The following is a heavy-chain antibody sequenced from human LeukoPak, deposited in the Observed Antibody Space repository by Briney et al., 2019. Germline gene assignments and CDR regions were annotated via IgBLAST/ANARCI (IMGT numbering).Heavy chain of an antibody. D-gene: IGHD3-22*01. CDR1: GGTFSSYA. J-gene: IGHJ4*02. CDR2: IIPIFGTA. CDR3: ARGDYYDSSGYLPSDY. Sequence: SVKVSCKASGGTFSSYAISWVRQAPGQGLEWMGRIIPIFGTANYAQKFQGRVTITTDESTSTAYMELSSLRSEDTAVYYCARGDYYDSSGYLPSDYWGQGTLVSVSS. V-gene: IGHV1-69*05.